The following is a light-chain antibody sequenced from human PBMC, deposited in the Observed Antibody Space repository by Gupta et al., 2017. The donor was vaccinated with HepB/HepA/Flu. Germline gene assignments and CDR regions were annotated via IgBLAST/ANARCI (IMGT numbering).Light chain of an antibody. CDR2: GTN. CDR3: AAWDDSLNGLV. CDR1: SSNMGDNF. V-gene: IGLV1-44*01. Sequence: QSVLTQPPSASGTPGQRVTISCSGSSSNMGDNFINWYQQHPETAPKLLIYGTNPRPSGVPDRFSGSKSGTSASLAISGIQAEDEADYYCAAWDDSLNGLVFGGGTKLTVL. J-gene: IGLJ2*01.